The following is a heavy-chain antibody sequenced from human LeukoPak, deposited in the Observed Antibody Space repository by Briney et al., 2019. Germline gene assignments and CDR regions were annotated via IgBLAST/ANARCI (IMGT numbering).Heavy chain of an antibody. J-gene: IGHJ6*03. D-gene: IGHD3-3*01. Sequence: GASGKVSCKASASTFTGYYLHWVRESPGQGLEWISWWNPNIAGTTYAQTYPGRVTMTRDTSTTTTYTELCSLRSDDTAVYYCARGGSRITTFAVGQPYYSYLDVWGTGTTVTVSS. CDR1: ASTFTGYY. V-gene: IGHV1-2*02. CDR2: WNPNIAGT. CDR3: ARGGSRITTFAVGQPYYSYLDV.